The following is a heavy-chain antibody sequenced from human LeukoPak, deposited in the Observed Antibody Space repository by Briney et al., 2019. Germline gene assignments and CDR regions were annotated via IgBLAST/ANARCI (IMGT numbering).Heavy chain of an antibody. CDR1: GYTFTGYY. CDR2: INPNSGGT. V-gene: IGHV1-2*06. J-gene: IGHJ5*02. Sequence: ASVKVSCKASGYTFTGYYMHWVRQAPGQGLEWMGRINPNSGGTNYAQNLQGRVTMTTDTSTTTAYMELRSLRSDDTAVYYCARGQTWFDPWGQGTLVTVSS. CDR3: ARGQTWFDP.